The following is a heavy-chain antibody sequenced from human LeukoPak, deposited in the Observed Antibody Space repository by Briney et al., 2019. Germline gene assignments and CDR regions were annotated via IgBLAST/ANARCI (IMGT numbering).Heavy chain of an antibody. CDR1: GFTFSDYY. D-gene: IGHD4-23*01. CDR3: ATLRTTVVTPDAFDI. CDR2: ISSSGSTI. J-gene: IGHJ3*02. Sequence: GGSLRLSCAASGFTFSDYYMSWIRQAPGKGLERVSYISSSGSTIYYADSVKGRFTISRDNAKNSLYLQMNSLRAEDTAVYYCATLRTTVVTPDAFDIWGQGTMVTVSS. V-gene: IGHV3-11*01.